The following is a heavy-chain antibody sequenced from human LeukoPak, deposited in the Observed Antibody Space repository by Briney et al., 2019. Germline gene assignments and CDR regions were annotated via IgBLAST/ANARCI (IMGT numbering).Heavy chain of an antibody. CDR3: ARVGGGLTGSYSTFDY. Sequence: ASVKVSCKTSGYTFTDHYMHWVRQAPGQGLEWMGWINPNSGGTDYAQKFQGRVTMTRDTSISAAYMDLIRLRSDDTAVYYCARVGGGLTGSYSTFDYWGQGTLVTVSS. D-gene: IGHD1-26*01. CDR1: GYTFTDHY. CDR2: INPNSGGT. J-gene: IGHJ4*02. V-gene: IGHV1-2*02.